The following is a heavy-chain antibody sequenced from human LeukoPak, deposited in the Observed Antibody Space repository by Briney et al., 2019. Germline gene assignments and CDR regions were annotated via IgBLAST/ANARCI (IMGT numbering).Heavy chain of an antibody. CDR1: GGSFSGYY. CDR3: ARSITIFGVPSREAFDI. D-gene: IGHD3-3*01. Sequence: PSETLSHTCAVYGGSFSGYYWSWIRQPPGKGLEWIGEINHSGSTYYNPSLKSRVTISVDRSKNQFSLKLSSVTAADTAVYYCARSITIFGVPSREAFDIWGQGTMVTVSS. J-gene: IGHJ3*02. CDR2: INHSGST. V-gene: IGHV4-34*01.